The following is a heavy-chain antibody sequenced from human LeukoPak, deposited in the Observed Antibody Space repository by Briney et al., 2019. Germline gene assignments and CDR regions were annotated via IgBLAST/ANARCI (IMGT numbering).Heavy chain of an antibody. J-gene: IGHJ4*02. CDR1: GFIFGAFP. Sequence: GGSLRLSCAASGFIFGAFPLTWVGRAPGRGLEWVAAIAFDDTDRYYIDSVKGRFTISRDDSKNTLYLHMTSLRAEDTAVYYCTNSDDYGDYWGQGTLVTVSS. CDR3: TNSDDYGDY. V-gene: IGHV3-30*04. CDR2: IAFDDTDR.